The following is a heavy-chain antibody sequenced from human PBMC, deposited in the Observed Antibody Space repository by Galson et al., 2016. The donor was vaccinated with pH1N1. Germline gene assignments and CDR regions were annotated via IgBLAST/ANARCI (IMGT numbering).Heavy chain of an antibody. CDR1: GFSLTTTGEG. Sequence: PALVKPTQTVTLTCVFSGFSLTTTGEGVGWIRQPPGKALEWLAIIYWNDDERYSPSLENRLTISKDTSKNQVVLTMTNMDPVDTATYYVAHKSWTTVSRYNAFDFWGQGTMVTVSS. CDR3: AHKSWTTVSRYNAFDF. V-gene: IGHV2-5*01. D-gene: IGHD4-17*01. CDR2: IYWNDDE. J-gene: IGHJ3*01.